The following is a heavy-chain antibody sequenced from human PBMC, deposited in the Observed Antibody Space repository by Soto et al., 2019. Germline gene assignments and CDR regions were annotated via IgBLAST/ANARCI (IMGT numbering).Heavy chain of an antibody. V-gene: IGHV3-73*01. D-gene: IGHD3-16*02. CDR1: GFRFSDSA. J-gene: IGHJ4*02. Sequence: VGSLRLSCAASGFRFSDSAMHWVRQASGKGLEWVGRIGNKGENYVTTYGPSVKGRFIISLDDLTNTAHLHMSSLRTEDTAVYYCVRDPDDYVWGSSRSDYWGQGSLVTVSS. CDR3: VRDPDDYVWGSSRSDY. CDR2: IGNKGENYVT.